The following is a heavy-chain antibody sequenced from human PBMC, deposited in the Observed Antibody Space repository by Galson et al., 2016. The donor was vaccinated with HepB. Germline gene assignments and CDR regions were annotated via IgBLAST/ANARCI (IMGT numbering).Heavy chain of an antibody. Sequence: SVKVSCKASVDNFSTFALSWVRQAPGQGLEWIGGITPVFDRPKYAQKFQGRLTITADDYTKTTYMELSSLSTEDTAVYFCARDQEYDSGGFYFLESWGQGTLVTVSA. CDR3: ARDQEYDSGGFYFLES. J-gene: IGHJ4*02. CDR1: VDNFSTFA. D-gene: IGHD3-22*01. CDR2: ITPVFDRP. V-gene: IGHV1-69*13.